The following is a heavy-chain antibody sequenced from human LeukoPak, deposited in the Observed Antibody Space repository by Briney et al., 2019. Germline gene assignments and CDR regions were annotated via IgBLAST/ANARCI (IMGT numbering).Heavy chain of an antibody. CDR1: GGTFSSYA. Sequence: GASVKVSCKASGGTFSSYAISWVRQAPGQGLEWMGGIIPIFGTTNYAQKLQGRVTITADESTSTAYMELSSLRSEDTAVYYCSTLIAVAIDFDYWGQGTLVTVSS. V-gene: IGHV1-69*13. J-gene: IGHJ4*02. CDR3: STLIAVAIDFDY. D-gene: IGHD6-19*01. CDR2: IIPIFGTT.